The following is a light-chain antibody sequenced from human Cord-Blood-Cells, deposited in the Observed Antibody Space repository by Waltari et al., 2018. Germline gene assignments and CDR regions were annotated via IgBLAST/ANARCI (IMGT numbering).Light chain of an antibody. CDR3: QQYNSYHYT. V-gene: IGKV1-5*01. Sequence: DIQMTQSPSTLSASVGDRVTITCRASQSISSWLAWYQQKPGKAPKLLIYDASSLESGVPSRFSGSGSGTEFTLTISSLQPDDFAPYYCQQYNSYHYTFGQGTKLEIK. J-gene: IGKJ2*01. CDR1: QSISSW. CDR2: DAS.